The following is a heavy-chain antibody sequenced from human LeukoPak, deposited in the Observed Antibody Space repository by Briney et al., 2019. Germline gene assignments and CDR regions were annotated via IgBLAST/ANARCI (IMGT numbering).Heavy chain of an antibody. J-gene: IGHJ4*02. CDR2: IHYSGRT. V-gene: IGHV4-59*01. CDR3: ARQQVRGVIFGDFDY. CDR1: YGSISSYY. Sequence: SETLSLTCTVSYGSISSYYWSWLRQPPGKGLEWIGWIHYSGRTNYNPSLKSRVTISVDTSKNQFSLKLSSMTAVDTAVYYCARQQVRGVIFGDFDYWGQGTLVTVSS. D-gene: IGHD3-10*01.